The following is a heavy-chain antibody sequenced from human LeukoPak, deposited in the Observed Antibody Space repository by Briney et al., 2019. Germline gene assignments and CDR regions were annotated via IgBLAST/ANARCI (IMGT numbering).Heavy chain of an antibody. CDR1: GYTFNGYY. CDR3: ARAGIVGAINDGY. CDR2: INPNSGGT. J-gene: IGHJ4*02. V-gene: IGHV1-2*02. D-gene: IGHD1-26*01. Sequence: ASVKVSCKASGYTFNGYYMNWVRQAPGQGLEWMGWINPNSGGTNYAQKLQGRVTMTTDTSTSTAYMELRSLRSDDTAVYYCARAGIVGAINDGYWGQGTLVTVSS.